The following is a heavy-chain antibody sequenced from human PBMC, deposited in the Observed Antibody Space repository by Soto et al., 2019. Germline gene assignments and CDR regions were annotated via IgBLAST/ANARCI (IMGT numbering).Heavy chain of an antibody. D-gene: IGHD2-2*01. CDR1: GGSISSNY. Sequence: TLSLTCTVSGGSISSNYWSWIRQPPGKGLEWIGYISNSGNTKYNSSLQSRVTISADTSKNQFSLKLTSVTAADTAVYYCAKGGCNSCYFHPWGQGTLVTVSS. V-gene: IGHV4-59*01. CDR3: AKGGCNSCYFHP. J-gene: IGHJ5*02. CDR2: ISNSGNT.